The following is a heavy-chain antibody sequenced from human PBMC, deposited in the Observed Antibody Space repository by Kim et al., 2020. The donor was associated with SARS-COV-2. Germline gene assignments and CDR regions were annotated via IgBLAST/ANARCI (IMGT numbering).Heavy chain of an antibody. CDR3: ARDGYMTGYDSSGYYPPVTFDY. CDR1: GGTFSSYA. Sequence: SVKVSCKASGGTFSSYAISWVRQAPGQGLEWMGRIIPILGIANYAQKFQGRVTITADKSTSTAYMELSSLRSEDTAVYYCARDGYMTGYDSSGYYPPVTFDYWGQGTLVTVSS. J-gene: IGHJ4*02. V-gene: IGHV1-69*04. D-gene: IGHD3-22*01. CDR2: IIPILGIA.